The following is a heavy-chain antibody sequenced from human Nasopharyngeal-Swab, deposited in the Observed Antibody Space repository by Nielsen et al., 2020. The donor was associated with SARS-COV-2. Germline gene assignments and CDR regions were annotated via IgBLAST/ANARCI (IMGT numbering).Heavy chain of an antibody. Sequence: WVRQAPGQGLEWMGWMNPNSGNTGYAQKFQGRVTMTRNTSISTAYMELSSLRSEDTAVYYCARGFIVATIFHYYYYMDVWGKGTTVTVFS. J-gene: IGHJ6*03. V-gene: IGHV1-8*01. CDR2: MNPNSGNT. CDR3: ARGFIVATIFHYYYYMDV. D-gene: IGHD5-12*01.